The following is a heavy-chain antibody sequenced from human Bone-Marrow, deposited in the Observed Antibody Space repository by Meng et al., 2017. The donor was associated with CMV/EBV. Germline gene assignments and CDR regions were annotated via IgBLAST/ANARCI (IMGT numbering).Heavy chain of an antibody. J-gene: IGHJ4*02. CDR3: ARIPVPAAEWGDY. D-gene: IGHD2-2*01. CDR2: ISSSSSYI. V-gene: IGHV3-21*01. CDR1: GFTFSSYW. Sequence: GGTLRLSCAASGFTFSSYWMSWVRQAPGKGLEWVSSISSSSSYIYYADSVKGRFTISRDNAKNSLYLQMNSLRAEDTAVYYCARIPVPAAEWGDYWGQGTLVTVSS.